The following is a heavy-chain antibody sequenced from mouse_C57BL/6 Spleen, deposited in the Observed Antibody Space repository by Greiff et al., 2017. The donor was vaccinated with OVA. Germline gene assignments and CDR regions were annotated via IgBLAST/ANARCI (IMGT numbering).Heavy chain of an antibody. D-gene: IGHD2-12*01. V-gene: IGHV1-26*01. CDR2: INPNNGGT. J-gene: IGHJ2*01. Sequence: VQLQQSGPELVKPGASVKISCKASGYTFTDYYMNWVKQSHGKSLEWIGDINPNNGGTSYNQKFKGKATLTVDKSSSTAYMELRSLTSEDSAVYYCARSLLDYWGQGTTLTVSS. CDR3: ARSLLDY. CDR1: GYTFTDYY.